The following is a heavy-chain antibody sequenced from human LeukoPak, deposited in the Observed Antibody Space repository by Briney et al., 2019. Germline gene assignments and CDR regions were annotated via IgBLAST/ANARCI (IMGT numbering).Heavy chain of an antibody. J-gene: IGHJ4*02. CDR3: ARVRYEYSCSLSYFDY. V-gene: IGHV1-2*02. CDR1: GYTFTGYY. Sequence: ASVKVSCKASGYTFTGYYMHWVRQAPGQGLEWMGWINPNSGGTNYAQKFQGRVTMTRDTSISTAYMELSRLRSDDTAVYYCARVRYEYSCSLSYFDYWGQGTLVTVSS. CDR2: INPNSGGT. D-gene: IGHD6-6*01.